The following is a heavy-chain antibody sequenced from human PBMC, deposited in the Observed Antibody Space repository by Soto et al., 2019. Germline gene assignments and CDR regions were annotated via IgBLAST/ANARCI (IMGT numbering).Heavy chain of an antibody. CDR3: ARGVRYSYARGNWFDP. J-gene: IGHJ5*02. CDR1: GGSFSGYY. D-gene: IGHD5-18*01. Sequence: SETLSLTCAVYGGSFSGYYWSWIRHPPGKGLEWIGEINHSGSTNYNPSLKSRVTISVDTSKNQFSLKLSSVTAADTAVYYCARGVRYSYARGNWFDPWGQGTLVTVSS. V-gene: IGHV4-34*01. CDR2: INHSGST.